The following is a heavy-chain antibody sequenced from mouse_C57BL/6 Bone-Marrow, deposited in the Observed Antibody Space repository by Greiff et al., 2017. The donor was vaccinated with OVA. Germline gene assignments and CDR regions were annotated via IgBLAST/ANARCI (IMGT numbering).Heavy chain of an antibody. CDR3: ARAGYDGSSPAWFAY. J-gene: IGHJ3*01. Sequence: LVESGAELVKPGASVKISCKASGYAFSSYWMNWVKQRPGKGLEWIGQIYPGDGDTNYNGKFKGKATLTADKSSSTAYMQLSSLTSEYSAVYFCARAGYDGSSPAWFAYWGQGTLVTVSA. V-gene: IGHV1-80*01. CDR1: GYAFSSYW. CDR2: IYPGDGDT. D-gene: IGHD1-1*01.